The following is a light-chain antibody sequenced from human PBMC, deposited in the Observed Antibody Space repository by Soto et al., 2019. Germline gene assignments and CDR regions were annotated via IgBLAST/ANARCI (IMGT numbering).Light chain of an antibody. Sequence: DIVMTKSPDSLAVSRGERATINCKSSQSVLYSSNNNNYLAWYQQKPGQPPNLLIYWASTRESGVPDRFSGSGSGTDFTLTISSLQAEDVAVYYCQQYYSTPPTFGQGTKVEI. CDR2: WAS. V-gene: IGKV4-1*01. CDR3: QQYYSTPPT. CDR1: QSVLYSSNNNNY. J-gene: IGKJ1*01.